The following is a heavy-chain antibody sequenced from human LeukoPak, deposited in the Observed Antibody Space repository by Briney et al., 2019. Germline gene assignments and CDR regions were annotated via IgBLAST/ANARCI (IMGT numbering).Heavy chain of an antibody. CDR2: ISSSSSYI. Sequence: GGSLRLSCAASGFTFSSYSMNWVRQAPGKGLEGVSSISSSSSYIYYADSVKRRFTISRDNAKNSLYLQMNSLRAEDTAVYYCATPPNWFDPWGQGTLVTVSS. J-gene: IGHJ5*02. CDR1: GFTFSSYS. CDR3: ATPPNWFDP. V-gene: IGHV3-21*01.